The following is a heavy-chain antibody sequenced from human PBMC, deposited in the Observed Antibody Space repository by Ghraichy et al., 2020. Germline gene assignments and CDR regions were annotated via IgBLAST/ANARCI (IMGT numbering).Heavy chain of an antibody. CDR1: GGTFSDYA. V-gene: IGHV1-69*13. D-gene: IGHD3-16*01. CDR2: TIPIFGTA. Sequence: SVKVSCKASGGTFSDYAISWVRQAPGQGLEWKGGTIPIFGTANYAQKFQGRVTITADESTRTVYMELSSLRSEDTAVYYCARDERGTNWFDPWGQGTLVTVSS. J-gene: IGHJ5*02. CDR3: ARDERGTNWFDP.